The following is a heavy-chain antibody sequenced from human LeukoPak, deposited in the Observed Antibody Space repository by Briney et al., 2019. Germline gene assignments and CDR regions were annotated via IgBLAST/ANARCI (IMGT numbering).Heavy chain of an antibody. V-gene: IGHV1-8*01. CDR1: GYTFTGYD. J-gene: IGHJ4*02. Sequence: ASVKVSCKASGYTFTGYDINWVRQATGQGLEWMGWMNPDTGNTGYAQKFQGRVTMTRNTSIDTAYMELSGLRSEDSAVYYCTRGSLSGSSRDYWGQGTLVTVSS. CDR2: MNPDTGNT. D-gene: IGHD1-26*01. CDR3: TRGSLSGSSRDY.